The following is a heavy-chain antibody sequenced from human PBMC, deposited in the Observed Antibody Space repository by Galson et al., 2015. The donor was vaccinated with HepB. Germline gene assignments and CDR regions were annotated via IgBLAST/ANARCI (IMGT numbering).Heavy chain of an antibody. CDR2: ISANSGDT. V-gene: IGHV1-18*04. CDR1: GYTFTVNG. J-gene: IGHJ4*02. D-gene: IGHD4/OR15-4a*01. CDR3: ARDRDYRFDY. Sequence: SVKVSCKASGYTFTVNGISWVRQAPGQGLEWMGWISANSGDTKYAQYLQGRVTLTRSTSTSTAYLELRSLRSDDTATYYCARDRDYRFDYWGQGTLVTVSS.